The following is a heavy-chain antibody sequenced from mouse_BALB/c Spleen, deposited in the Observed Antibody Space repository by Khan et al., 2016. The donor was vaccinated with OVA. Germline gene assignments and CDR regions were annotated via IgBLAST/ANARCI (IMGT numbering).Heavy chain of an antibody. V-gene: IGHV2-6-4*01. J-gene: IGHJ4*01. CDR3: ARAYYRYDGYYAMDY. Sequence: QVQLKESGPGLVAPSQSLSITCTVSGFSLSRYNIHWVRQPPGKGLEWLGMIWGGGGTDYNSTLKSRLSISKDNSKSQVFLKMNSLQTVDTAMYYCARAYYRYDGYYAMDYWCQGTSVTVSS. D-gene: IGHD2-14*01. CDR1: GFSLSRYN. CDR2: IWGGGGT.